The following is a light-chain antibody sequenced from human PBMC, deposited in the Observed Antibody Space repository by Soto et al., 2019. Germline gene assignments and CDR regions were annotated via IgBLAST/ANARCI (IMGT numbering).Light chain of an antibody. Sequence: DIQMTQSPSTQSASVGDRITITCRASQDINIWLAWYQQRPGKAPKVLISRASRLETGVSSRFSGSGSGTEFTLTINSLQPGDFATYFCQQYIAYPWTFGPGAKVDIK. J-gene: IGKJ1*01. CDR3: QQYIAYPWT. CDR2: RAS. CDR1: QDINIW. V-gene: IGKV1-5*03.